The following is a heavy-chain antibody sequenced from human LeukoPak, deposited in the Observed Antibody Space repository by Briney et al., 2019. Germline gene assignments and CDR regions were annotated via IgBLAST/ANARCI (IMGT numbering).Heavy chain of an antibody. CDR3: ARARGYSYGYYFDY. D-gene: IGHD5-18*01. V-gene: IGHV4-31*03. CDR1: GGSISSGGYY. J-gene: IGHJ4*02. Sequence: SQTLSLTCTVSGGSISSGGYYWSLIRQHPGKGLEWIGYIYYSGSTYYNPSLKSRVTISVDTSKNQFSLKLSSVTAADTAVYYCARARGYSYGYYFDYWGQGTLVTVSS. CDR2: IYYSGST.